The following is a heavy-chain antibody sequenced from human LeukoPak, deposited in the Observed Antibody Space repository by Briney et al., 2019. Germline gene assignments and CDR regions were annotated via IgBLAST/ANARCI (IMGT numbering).Heavy chain of an antibody. CDR2: IYSGGST. CDR1: GFTVSSNY. D-gene: IGHD6-6*01. Sequence: PGGSLRLSCAASGFTVSSNYMSWVRQAPGKGLEWVSVIYSGGSTYYADSVKGRFTISRDNSKNTLYLQMNSLRAEDTAVYYCARARIAARSPFDHWGQGTLVTVSS. V-gene: IGHV3-53*01. CDR3: ARARIAARSPFDH. J-gene: IGHJ4*02.